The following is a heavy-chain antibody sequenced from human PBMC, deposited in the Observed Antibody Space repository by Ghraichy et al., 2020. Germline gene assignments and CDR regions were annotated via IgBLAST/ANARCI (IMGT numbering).Heavy chain of an antibody. CDR2: IKTDGTYT. D-gene: IGHD3-22*01. CDR3: ARGDSGYPQD. V-gene: IGHV3-74*01. J-gene: IGHJ1*01. Sequence: ETLSLTCAASGFTFSSSWMHWVRQAPGKGLVWVSRIKTDGTYTTSADSVKGRFTISRDNAKNTLYLQMNSLRAEDTAMYYCARGDSGYPQDWGQGTLVTVSS. CDR1: GFTFSSSW.